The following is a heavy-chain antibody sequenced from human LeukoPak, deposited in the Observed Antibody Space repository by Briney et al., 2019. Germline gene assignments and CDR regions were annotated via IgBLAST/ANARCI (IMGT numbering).Heavy chain of an antibody. CDR2: INPNSGGT. CDR3: ARVLSYDSSGYHGFDY. Sequence: ASVKVSCKASGYTFTGYYMHWVRQAPGQGLEWMGWINPNSGGTNYAQKLQGRVTMTTDTSTSTAYMELRSLRSDDTAVYYCARVLSYDSSGYHGFDYWGQGTLVTVSS. V-gene: IGHV1-2*02. CDR1: GYTFTGYY. D-gene: IGHD3-22*01. J-gene: IGHJ4*02.